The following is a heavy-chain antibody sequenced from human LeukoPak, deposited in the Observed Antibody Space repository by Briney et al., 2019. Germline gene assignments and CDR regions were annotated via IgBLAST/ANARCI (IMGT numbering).Heavy chain of an antibody. CDR3: ARGPYSYDSSGAFDI. D-gene: IGHD3-22*01. CDR2: ISSSGST. CDR1: GGSISSGSYY. Sequence: MTSETLSLTCTVSGGSISSGSYYWSWIRQPAGKGLEWIGRISSSGSTNYNPSLKSRVTISVDTSKNQFSLKLSSVTAADTAVYFCARGPYSYDSSGAFDIWGQGTMVTVSS. J-gene: IGHJ3*02. V-gene: IGHV4-61*02.